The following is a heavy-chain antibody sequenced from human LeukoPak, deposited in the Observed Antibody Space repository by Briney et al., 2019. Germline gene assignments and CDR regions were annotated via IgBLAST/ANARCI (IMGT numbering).Heavy chain of an antibody. Sequence: GGSLRLSCAASGFTFSSYWMHWVRQAPGKGLVWVSRINSDGSSTSYADSVKGRFTISRDNAKNTLYPQMNSLRAEDTAVYYCARDRDYDDYGVGGLDYWGQGTLVTVSS. J-gene: IGHJ4*02. CDR2: INSDGSST. D-gene: IGHD4-17*01. CDR3: ARDRDYDDYGVGGLDY. V-gene: IGHV3-74*01. CDR1: GFTFSSYW.